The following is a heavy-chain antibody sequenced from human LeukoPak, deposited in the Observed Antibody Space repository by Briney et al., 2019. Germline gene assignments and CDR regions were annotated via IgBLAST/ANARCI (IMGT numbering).Heavy chain of an antibody. CDR3: ARGRNYYGSGSYYSVDY. J-gene: IGHJ4*02. V-gene: IGHV1-69*13. Sequence: GASVKVSCKASGGTFSSYAISWVRQAPGQGLEWMGGIIPIFGTANYAQKFQGRVTITADESTSTAYMELSSLRSEDTAVYYCARGRNYYGSGSYYSVDYWGQGTLVTVFS. CDR1: GGTFSSYA. D-gene: IGHD3-10*01. CDR2: IIPIFGTA.